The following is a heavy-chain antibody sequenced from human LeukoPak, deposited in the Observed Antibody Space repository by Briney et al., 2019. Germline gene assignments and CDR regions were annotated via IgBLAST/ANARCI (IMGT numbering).Heavy chain of an antibody. Sequence: GGSLRLSCAASGFTFSSYAMSWVRQAPEKGLEWVSAISGSGGSTYYADSVKGRFTISRDNSKNTLYLQMNSLRAEDTAVYYCAKDSRGPYYDFWSGYLGFDYWGQGTLVTVSS. CDR1: GFTFSSYA. CDR2: ISGSGGST. V-gene: IGHV3-23*01. J-gene: IGHJ4*02. D-gene: IGHD3-3*01. CDR3: AKDSRGPYYDFWSGYLGFDY.